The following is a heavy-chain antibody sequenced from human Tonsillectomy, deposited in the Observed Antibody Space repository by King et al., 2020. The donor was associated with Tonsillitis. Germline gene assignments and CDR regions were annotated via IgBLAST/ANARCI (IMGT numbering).Heavy chain of an antibody. Sequence: VQLQESGPGLVKPSQTLSLTCTVSGCPISSDIYYWSWIRQPAGKGLEWIGRIYTSGSTNYNPSLKTRVTISVDTSKNHFSLRLSSVPAADTAVYYCAREYYKFSFDPWGQGTLVTVSS. CDR2: IYTSGST. CDR3: AREYYKFSFDP. V-gene: IGHV4-61*02. D-gene: IGHD3-3*01. J-gene: IGHJ5*02. CDR1: GCPISSDIYY.